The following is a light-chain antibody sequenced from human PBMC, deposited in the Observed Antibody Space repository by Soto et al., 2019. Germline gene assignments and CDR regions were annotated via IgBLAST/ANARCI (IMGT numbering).Light chain of an antibody. CDR2: DDN. J-gene: IGLJ1*01. V-gene: IGLV1-51*01. Sequence: GQKVTISCSGSSSNIGGNSVSWYQQLPGTAPKLLIYDDNKRPSGIPDRFSGSKSGTSATLGITGFQTGDEADYYCGSWDSSLSAYVFGNGTKVDVL. CDR3: GSWDSSLSAYV. CDR1: SSNIGGNS.